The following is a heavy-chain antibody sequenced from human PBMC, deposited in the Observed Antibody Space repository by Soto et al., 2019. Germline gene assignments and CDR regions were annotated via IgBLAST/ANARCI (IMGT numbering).Heavy chain of an antibody. Sequence: SETLSLTCTVSGGSISSYYWSWLRQPPGKGLEWIGYIYYSGSTNYNPSLKSRVTISVDTSKNKFSLKLSSVTAADTAVYYCACVWVERITVFGMVPTQRYYFDYLGQGTLVTVSS. CDR1: GGSISSYY. J-gene: IGHJ4*02. CDR2: IYYSGST. D-gene: IGHD3-3*01. V-gene: IGHV4-59*01. CDR3: ACVWVERITVFGMVPTQRYYFDY.